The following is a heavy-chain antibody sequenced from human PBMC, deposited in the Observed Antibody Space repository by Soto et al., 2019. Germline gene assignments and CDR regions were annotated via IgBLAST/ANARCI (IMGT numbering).Heavy chain of an antibody. V-gene: IGHV4-59*01. Sequence: PSETLSLTSTVSGGSISSYYWSWIRQPPGKGLEWIGYIYYSGSTNYNPSLKSRVTISVDTSKNQFSLKLSSVTAADTAVYYCAGTDWRIDGGGQRYSYYMDVWGKGTTVT. CDR2: IYYSGST. CDR1: GGSISSYY. J-gene: IGHJ6*03. D-gene: IGHD2-15*01. CDR3: AGTDWRIDGGGQRYSYYMDV.